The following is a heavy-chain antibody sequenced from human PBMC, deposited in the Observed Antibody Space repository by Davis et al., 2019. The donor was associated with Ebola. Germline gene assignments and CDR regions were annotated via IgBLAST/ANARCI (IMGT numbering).Heavy chain of an antibody. CDR3: ARGKVGDCSSTSCPPYDAFDI. V-gene: IGHV4-59*01. CDR2: IYHSGST. CDR1: GGSISSYY. J-gene: IGHJ3*02. D-gene: IGHD2-2*01. Sequence: PSETLPLTCTVSGGSISSYYWSWIRQPPGKGLEWIGYIYHSGSTYYNPSLKSRVTISVDRSKNQFSLKLSSVTAADTAVYYCARGKVGDCSSTSCPPYDAFDIWGQGTMVTVSS.